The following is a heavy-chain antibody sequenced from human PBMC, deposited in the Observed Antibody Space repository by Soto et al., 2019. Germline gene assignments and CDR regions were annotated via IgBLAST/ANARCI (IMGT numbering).Heavy chain of an antibody. CDR1: GFNLSHPW. D-gene: IGHD3-9*01. J-gene: IGHJ4*02. Sequence: GGSLRLSCVASGFNLSHPWMTWVRQASGKGLEWVGRIKSKTDGGTADYAAPVKGRATISRDDSKNTVYLQMNSLKTEDTAVYYCTTGIYYDILTGYHNVAYWGQGALVTVSS. CDR3: TTGIYYDILTGYHNVAY. V-gene: IGHV3-15*01. CDR2: IKSKTDGGTA.